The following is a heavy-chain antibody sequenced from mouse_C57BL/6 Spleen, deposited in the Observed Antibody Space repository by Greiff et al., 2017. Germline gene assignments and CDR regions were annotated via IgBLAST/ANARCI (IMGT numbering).Heavy chain of an antibody. J-gene: IGHJ2*01. CDR3: ASAGRDDFDY. CDR2: IYPGDGDT. CDR1: GYAFSSSW. V-gene: IGHV1-82*01. Sequence: QVQLQQSGPELVKPGASVKISCKASGYAFSSSWMNWVKQRPGKGLEWIGRIYPGDGDTNYNGKFKGKATLTADKSSSTAYMQLSSLTSEDSAVYSCASAGRDDFDYWGEGTTLTVSS.